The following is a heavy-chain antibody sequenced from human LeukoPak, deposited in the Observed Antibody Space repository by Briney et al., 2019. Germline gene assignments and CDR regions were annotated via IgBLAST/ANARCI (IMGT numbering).Heavy chain of an antibody. CDR3: AKQLGYCSDGSCYFPY. CDR1: GFTFSSSA. V-gene: IGHV3-23*01. CDR2: LSNNGGYT. J-gene: IGHJ4*02. D-gene: IGHD2-15*01. Sequence: GGSLRLSCAASGFTFSSSAMSWVRQAPGKGLEWVSALSNNGGYTYYADSVQGRFTISRDNSKSTLCLQMNSLRAEDTAVYYCAKQLGYCSDGSCYFPYWGQGTLVTVSS.